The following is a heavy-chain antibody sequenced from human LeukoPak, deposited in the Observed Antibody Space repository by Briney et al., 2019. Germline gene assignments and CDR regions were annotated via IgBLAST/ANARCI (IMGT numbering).Heavy chain of an antibody. D-gene: IGHD6-25*01. CDR2: IYTSGST. CDR3: AAQRISGWVDY. Sequence: PSETLSLTCTVSGGSISSGSYYWRWVRQPAGKGLEWIGRIYTSGSTNYNPSLKSRVTISVDTSKNQFSLKLSSVTAADTAVYYCAAQRISGWVDYWGQGTLVTVSS. J-gene: IGHJ4*02. V-gene: IGHV4-61*02. CDR1: GGSISSGSYY.